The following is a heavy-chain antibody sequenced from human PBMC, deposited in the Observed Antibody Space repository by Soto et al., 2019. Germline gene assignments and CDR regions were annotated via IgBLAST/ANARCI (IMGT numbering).Heavy chain of an antibody. Sequence: GGSLRLSCAVSGFTVSNNYMSWVRQAPGKGLEWVSVVGPSGASTFYADSVRGRFTISRDNSENTLYLQMNSLRAADTALYFCARSYYYDSTGYYRTFDYWGPGTLVTVSS. CDR3: ARSYYYDSTGYYRTFDY. D-gene: IGHD3-22*01. CDR1: GFTVSNNY. J-gene: IGHJ4*02. V-gene: IGHV3-53*01. CDR2: VGPSGAST.